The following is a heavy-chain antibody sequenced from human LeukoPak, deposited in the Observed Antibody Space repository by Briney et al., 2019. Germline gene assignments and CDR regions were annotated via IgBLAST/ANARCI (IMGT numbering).Heavy chain of an antibody. Sequence: SETLSLTCTVSGGSISSYYWSWIRQPPGKGLEWIGYIYYSGSTNYNPSLKSRVTISVDTSKNQFSLKLSSVTAADTAVYYCARIGRGGSSWPFDYWGQGTLVTVSS. CDR1: GGSISSYY. D-gene: IGHD6-13*01. J-gene: IGHJ4*02. V-gene: IGHV4-59*08. CDR3: ARIGRGGSSWPFDY. CDR2: IYYSGST.